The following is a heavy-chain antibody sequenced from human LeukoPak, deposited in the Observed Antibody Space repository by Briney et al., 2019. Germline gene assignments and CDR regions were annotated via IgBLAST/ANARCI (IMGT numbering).Heavy chain of an antibody. CDR1: GYTFTCYY. V-gene: IGHV1-2*02. D-gene: IGHD6-13*01. J-gene: IGHJ4*02. Sequence: ASVKVSCKASGYTFTCYYMHWVRQAPGQGLEWMGWINPNSGGTNYAQKFQGRVTMTRDTSISTAYMELSRLRSDDTAVYYCARIPQRATFSSWYDRYFDYWGQGTLVTVSS. CDR3: ARIPQRATFSSWYDRYFDY. CDR2: INPNSGGT.